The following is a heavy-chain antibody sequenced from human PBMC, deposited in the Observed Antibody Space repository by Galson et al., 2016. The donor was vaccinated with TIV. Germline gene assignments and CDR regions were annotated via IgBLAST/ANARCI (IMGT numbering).Heavy chain of an antibody. CDR2: IKEDGSEK. CDR3: AREMVAHSYGLGY. D-gene: IGHD5-18*01. Sequence: SLRLSCAVSGFTFSNYWMTWVRQAPGKGLEWVANIKEDGSEKNYVDLVKGRSTISRDNAKNSLYLQMNSVRAEDTAVYYCAREMVAHSYGLGYWGQGTLVTVSS. CDR1: GFTFSNYW. J-gene: IGHJ4*02. V-gene: IGHV3-7*03.